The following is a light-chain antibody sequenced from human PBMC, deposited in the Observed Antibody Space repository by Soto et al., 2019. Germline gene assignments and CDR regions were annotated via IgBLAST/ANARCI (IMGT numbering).Light chain of an antibody. V-gene: IGLV2-23*01. Sequence: QSALTQPASVSGSPGQSITISCTGTSSGVGSYNLVSWYQQHPGKAPKLMIYEGSKRPSGVSNRFSGSKSGNTASLTISGLQAEDEAYYYCCSYAGSSTYVVFGGGTKLTVL. CDR3: CSYAGSSTYVV. J-gene: IGLJ2*01. CDR2: EGS. CDR1: SSGVGSYNL.